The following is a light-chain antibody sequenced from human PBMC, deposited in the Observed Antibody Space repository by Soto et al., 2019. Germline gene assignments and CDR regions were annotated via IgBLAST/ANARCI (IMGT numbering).Light chain of an antibody. CDR1: SSVVGSYNL. V-gene: IGLV2-23*02. J-gene: IGLJ3*02. CDR3: CSYVGSSILM. Sequence: QSVLTQPASGSGSPGQSITISCTGTSSVVGSYNLVSWYQQLPGKAPKLIIYEVNERPSGISDRFSGSKSGNTASLTISGLQGEDEADYYCCSYVGSSILMFGGGTKVTVL. CDR2: EVN.